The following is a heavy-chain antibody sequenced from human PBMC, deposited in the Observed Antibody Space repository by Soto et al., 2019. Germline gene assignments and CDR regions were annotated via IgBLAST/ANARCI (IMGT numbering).Heavy chain of an antibody. V-gene: IGHV1-18*01. CDR1: GYTFTSYG. Sequence: GASVKVSCKASGYTFTSYGISWVRQAPGQGLEWMGWISAYNGNTNYAQKLQGRVTMTTDTSTSTAYMELRSLRSDDTAVYYCARDREEGLVTGSQNNWFDPWGQGTLVTVSS. J-gene: IGHJ5*02. CDR2: ISAYNGNT. CDR3: ARDREEGLVTGSQNNWFDP. D-gene: IGHD6-19*01.